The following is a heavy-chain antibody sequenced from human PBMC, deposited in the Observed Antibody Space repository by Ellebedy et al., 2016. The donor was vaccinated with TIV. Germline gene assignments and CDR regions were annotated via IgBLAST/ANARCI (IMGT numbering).Heavy chain of an antibody. J-gene: IGHJ4*02. V-gene: IGHV3-48*02. Sequence: PGGSLRLSCAASGFTFSTYPMMSVRQAPGKGLEWVSYITSGSSATRYADSVKGRLTISRDNAKNSLYLQMNSLRDEDTAVYYCARVVAGLVGGDYWGQGTLVTVSS. CDR1: GFTFSTYP. CDR2: ITSGSSAT. D-gene: IGHD6-19*01. CDR3: ARVVAGLVGGDY.